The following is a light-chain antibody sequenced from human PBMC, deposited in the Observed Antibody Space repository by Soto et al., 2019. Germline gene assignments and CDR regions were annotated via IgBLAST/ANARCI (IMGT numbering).Light chain of an antibody. V-gene: IGLV2-14*01. CDR2: AVS. Sequence: QSVLTQPASVSGSPGQSITISCTGTSSDIGAYSSVSWYQQRPGKAPKLMIYAVSNRPSGVSNRFSGSKSGNTASLTISGLQAEDEADYYCSSYAGSVTLVFGGGTKLTVL. CDR1: SSDIGAYSS. J-gene: IGLJ2*01. CDR3: SSYAGSVTLV.